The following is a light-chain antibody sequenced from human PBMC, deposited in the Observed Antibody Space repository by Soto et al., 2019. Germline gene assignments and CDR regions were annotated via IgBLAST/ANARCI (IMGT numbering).Light chain of an antibody. Sequence: DIVMTQSPDSLAVSLGERATMSCKSSQNLLYSSNNMNYLAWYQQKPGQPPKLLIYWSSTRESGVPDRFSGSGYGKDFTLTINSLRAEDVAGYDFQQYFTRPLTFGGWTKVEIK. CDR1: QNLLYSSNNMNY. J-gene: IGKJ4*01. V-gene: IGKV4-1*01. CDR2: WSS. CDR3: QQYFTRPLT.